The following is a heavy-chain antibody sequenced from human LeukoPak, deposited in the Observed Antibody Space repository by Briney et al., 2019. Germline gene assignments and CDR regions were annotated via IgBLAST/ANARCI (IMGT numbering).Heavy chain of an antibody. D-gene: IGHD6-13*01. CDR1: GFTFSSYW. CDR2: IKQDGSEK. V-gene: IGHV3-7*01. CDR3: ARKYSSSWVRYYYYMDV. J-gene: IGHJ6*03. Sequence: GGSLRLSCAASGFTFSSYWMTWVRQAPGKGLEWVANIKQDGSEKYHVDSVKGRFTISRDNAKNSLYLQMNSLRAEDTAVYYCARKYSSSWVRYYYYMDVWGKGTTVTVSS.